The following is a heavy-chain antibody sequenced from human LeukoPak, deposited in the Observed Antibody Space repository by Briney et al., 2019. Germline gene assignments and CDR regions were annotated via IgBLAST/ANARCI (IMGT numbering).Heavy chain of an antibody. J-gene: IGHJ5*02. CDR2: IYYSGST. CDR1: GGSISSSSYY. D-gene: IGHD2-2*01. Sequence: SETLSLTCTVSGGSISSSSYYWGWIRQPPGKGLEWIGSIYYSGSTYYNPSLESRVTISVDTSKNQFSLKLSSVTAADTAVYYCARGKTQALGYCSSTSCYGESFDPWGQGTLVTVSS. V-gene: IGHV4-39*07. CDR3: ARGKTQALGYCSSTSCYGESFDP.